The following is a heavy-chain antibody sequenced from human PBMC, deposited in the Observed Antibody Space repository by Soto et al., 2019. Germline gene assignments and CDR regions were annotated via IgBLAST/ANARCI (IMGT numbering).Heavy chain of an antibody. CDR2: ISATGGGT. D-gene: IGHD3-16*01. CDR1: GFKFSNYA. V-gene: IGHV3-23*01. CDR3: AKDRRAGGNSAFYFDF. J-gene: IGHJ4*02. Sequence: LRLSCAASGFKFSNYAMSWVRQAPGKGLEWVSLISATGGGTYYADSVKGRSTISRDNSHNTLYLQVHSLTAEDTAVYYCAKDRRAGGNSAFYFDFWGQGAQVTVS.